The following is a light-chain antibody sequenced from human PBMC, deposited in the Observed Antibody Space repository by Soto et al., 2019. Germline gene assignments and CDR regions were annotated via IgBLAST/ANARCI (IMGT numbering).Light chain of an antibody. V-gene: IGKV1-39*01. CDR2: AAS. Sequence: DIQMTQSPSSLSASVGDRATITCRASQTILTYLNWYQQKPGKAPKLLIYAASSLQSGVPSRFSGGGSATDFTLTISSLQPEDFATYYCQQSFSTTWTFGHGTKVEIK. J-gene: IGKJ1*01. CDR1: QTILTY. CDR3: QQSFSTTWT.